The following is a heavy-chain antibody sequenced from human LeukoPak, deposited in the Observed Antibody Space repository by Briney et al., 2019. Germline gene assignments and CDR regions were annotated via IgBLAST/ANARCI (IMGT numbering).Heavy chain of an antibody. Sequence: SETLSLTCTVSGGSISSYYWSWIRQPAGKGLEWIGRIYTSGSTNYNPSLKSRVTMSVDTSKNQFSLKLSSVTAADTAVYYCARGGIAVAGTSSYYYYMDVWGKGTTVTISS. CDR2: IYTSGST. J-gene: IGHJ6*03. V-gene: IGHV4-4*07. CDR3: ARGGIAVAGTSSYYYYMDV. CDR1: GGSISSYY. D-gene: IGHD6-19*01.